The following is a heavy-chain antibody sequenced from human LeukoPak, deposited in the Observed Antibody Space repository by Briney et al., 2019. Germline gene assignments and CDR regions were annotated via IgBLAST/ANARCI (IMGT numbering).Heavy chain of an antibody. D-gene: IGHD3-10*01. V-gene: IGHV5-51*01. CDR1: GYSFTNYW. Sequence: GESLKISCKGSGYSFTNYWIGWVRQMPGKGLEWMGIIYPGDSDTRYSPSFQGQVTISADKSISTAFLQWSSLKASDTAMYYCARHIYYGSGIPSPFFDYWGQGTLVTVSS. J-gene: IGHJ4*02. CDR3: ARHIYYGSGIPSPFFDY. CDR2: IYPGDSDT.